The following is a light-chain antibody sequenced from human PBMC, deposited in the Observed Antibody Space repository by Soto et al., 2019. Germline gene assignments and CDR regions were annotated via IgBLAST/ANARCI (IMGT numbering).Light chain of an antibody. Sequence: SALTQPASVSGSPGQSITISCTGTSIDVGGYDYVSWYQQHPGTAPRLIIFEVTNRPSGVSNRFSGSKSGNTASLTISGLQAEDEADYYCTSYTSSSTQVFXTGTKVTVL. CDR3: TSYTSSSTQV. CDR2: EVT. CDR1: SIDVGGYDY. J-gene: IGLJ1*01. V-gene: IGLV2-14*01.